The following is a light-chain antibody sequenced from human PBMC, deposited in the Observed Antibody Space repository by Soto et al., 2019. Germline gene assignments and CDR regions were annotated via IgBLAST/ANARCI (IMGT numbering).Light chain of an antibody. Sequence: EIVLTQSPATLSLSPGERATLSCRASQSVSSYLAWYQQKPGQAPRLLIYDAPNRATGIPARFSGSGSGTDFTLTISSLEPEDFAVYYCQQRSNWRNTFGQGTKLEIK. CDR2: DAP. J-gene: IGKJ2*01. CDR1: QSVSSY. V-gene: IGKV3-11*01. CDR3: QQRSNWRNT.